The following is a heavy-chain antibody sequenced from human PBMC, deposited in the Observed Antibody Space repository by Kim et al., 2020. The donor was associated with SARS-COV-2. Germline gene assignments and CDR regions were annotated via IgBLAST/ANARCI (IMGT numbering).Heavy chain of an antibody. V-gene: IGHV3-7*01. Sequence: EKSYGDYVKGRFTISRDNAKSSLYLQMNSLRAEDTAVYYCALYGDSAFDYWGQGTLVTVSS. CDR2: EK. CDR3: ALYGDSAFDY. J-gene: IGHJ4*02. D-gene: IGHD4-17*01.